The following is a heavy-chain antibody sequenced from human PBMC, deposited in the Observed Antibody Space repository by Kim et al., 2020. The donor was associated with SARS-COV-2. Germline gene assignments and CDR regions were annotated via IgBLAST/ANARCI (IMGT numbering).Heavy chain of an antibody. Sequence: SGSTNYNPSLKSRVTISVDTSKNQFSLKLSSVTAADTAVYYCARGATLDYWGHGTLVTVSS. CDR3: ARGATLDY. V-gene: IGHV4-34*01. J-gene: IGHJ4*01. D-gene: IGHD2-15*01. CDR2: SGST.